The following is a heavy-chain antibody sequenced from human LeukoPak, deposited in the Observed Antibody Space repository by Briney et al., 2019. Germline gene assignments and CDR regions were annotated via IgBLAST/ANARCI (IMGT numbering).Heavy chain of an antibody. CDR3: GKDCERVVGATGDGYYYGMDV. V-gene: IGHV3-23*01. CDR1: GFTFSSYA. Sequence: GGSLRLSCAASGFTFSSYAMSWVRQAPGKGLEWVSGISGSGGSTYYADSVKGRFTISRDNSKNTLYLQMNSLRAEDTAVYYCGKDCERVVGATGDGYYYGMDVWGQGTTVTVSS. J-gene: IGHJ6*02. D-gene: IGHD1-26*01. CDR2: ISGSGGST.